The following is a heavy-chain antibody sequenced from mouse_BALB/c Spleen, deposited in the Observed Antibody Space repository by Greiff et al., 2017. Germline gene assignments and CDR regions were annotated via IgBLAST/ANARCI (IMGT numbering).Heavy chain of an antibody. CDR2: ISSGSSTI. V-gene: IGHV5-17*02. CDR3: ARGGVLRSYAMDY. Sequence: EVMLVESGGGLVQPGGSRKLSCAASGFTFSSFGMHWVRQAPEKGLEWVAYISSGSSTIYYADTVKGRFTISRDNPKNTLFLQMTSLRSEDTAMYYCARGGVLRSYAMDYWGQGTSVTVSS. D-gene: IGHD1-1*01. CDR1: GFTFSSFG. J-gene: IGHJ4*01.